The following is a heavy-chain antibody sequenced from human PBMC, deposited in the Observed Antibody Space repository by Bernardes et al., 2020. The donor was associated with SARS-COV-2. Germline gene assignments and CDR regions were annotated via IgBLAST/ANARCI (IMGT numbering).Heavy chain of an antibody. D-gene: IGHD6-13*01. V-gene: IGHV3-23*01. CDR3: AKMAAAGPGA. CDR1: GLMFHSYA. CDR2: ISGIGHTT. J-gene: IGHJ5*02. Sequence: GGSLRLSCAASGLMFHSYAMNWVRQAPGEGLELVSGISGIGHTTDYADSVKGRFTLSRDNSINTLFLQINNLGAEDTAIYFCAKMAAAGPGAWGQGTLVTVSS.